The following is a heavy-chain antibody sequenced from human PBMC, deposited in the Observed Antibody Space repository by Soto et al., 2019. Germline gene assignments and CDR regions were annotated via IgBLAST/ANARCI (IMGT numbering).Heavy chain of an antibody. CDR1: GFTFSSYG. CDR2: ISYDGSNK. CDR3: AKDLGYCSGGSCYTTLQTLHGDY. Sequence: QVQLVESGGGVVQPGRSLRLSCAASGFTFSSYGMHWVRQAPGKGLEWVAVISYDGSNKYYADSVKGRFTISRDNSKNTLYLQMNSLRDEDTAVYYCAKDLGYCSGGSCYTTLQTLHGDYWGQGTLVTVSS. J-gene: IGHJ4*02. V-gene: IGHV3-30*18. D-gene: IGHD2-15*01.